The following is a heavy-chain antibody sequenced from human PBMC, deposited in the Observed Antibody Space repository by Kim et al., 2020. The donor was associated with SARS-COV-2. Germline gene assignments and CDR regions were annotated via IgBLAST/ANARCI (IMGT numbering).Heavy chain of an antibody. J-gene: IGHJ4*02. CDR3: ARGRYHYGSGSYSVFDY. D-gene: IGHD3-10*01. V-gene: IGHV3-74*01. Sequence: GGSLRLSCAASGFTFTSYWMHWVCQAPGKGLVWVSRIESDGSSATYADSVKGRFTISRDNAKNTLYLQMNSLRAEDTAVYYCARGRYHYGSGSYSVFDYWGQGTLVTVSS. CDR2: IESDGSSA. CDR1: GFTFTSYW.